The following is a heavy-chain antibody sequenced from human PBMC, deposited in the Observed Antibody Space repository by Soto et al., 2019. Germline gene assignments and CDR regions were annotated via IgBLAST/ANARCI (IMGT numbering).Heavy chain of an antibody. CDR2: MYYTGST. J-gene: IGHJ4*02. CDR1: GGSISSSRYY. V-gene: IGHV4-39*01. Sequence: SETLSLTCTVSGGSISSSRYYWAWIRQSPGKGLEWIGSMYYTGSTYYNPSLKSRVTISVDTSKNQFSLILTSLTAADTAVYYCAKQADRDPTVVRFWSQGTLVTVSS. CDR3: AKQADRDPTVVRF. D-gene: IGHD4-17*01.